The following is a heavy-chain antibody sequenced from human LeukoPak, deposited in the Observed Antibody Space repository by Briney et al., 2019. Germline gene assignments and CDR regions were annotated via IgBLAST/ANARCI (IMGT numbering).Heavy chain of an antibody. D-gene: IGHD2-15*01. V-gene: IGHV1-2*02. Sequence: ASVKVSCKASGYTFTGYYMHWVRQAPGQGLEWMGWINPNSGGTNYAQKFQGRVTMTRDTSISTAYMELSRLRSDDTAVYYCAREETRCSGGSCYAAFDYWGQGTLVTVSS. CDR2: INPNSGGT. CDR1: GYTFTGYY. CDR3: AREETRCSGGSCYAAFDY. J-gene: IGHJ4*02.